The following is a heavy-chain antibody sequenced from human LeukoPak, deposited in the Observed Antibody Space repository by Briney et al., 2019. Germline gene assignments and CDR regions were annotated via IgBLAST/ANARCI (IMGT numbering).Heavy chain of an antibody. Sequence: SETLSLTCTVSGGSISSYQWSWIRQPPGKGLEWIGYIYYSGSTNYNPSLKSRVTISGDTSKNQFSLKLSSVTAADTAVYYCAGGGGSSRYYFDYWGQGTLVTVSS. J-gene: IGHJ4*02. D-gene: IGHD6-13*01. CDR1: GGSISSYQ. CDR2: IYYSGST. CDR3: AGGGGSSRYYFDY. V-gene: IGHV4-59*01.